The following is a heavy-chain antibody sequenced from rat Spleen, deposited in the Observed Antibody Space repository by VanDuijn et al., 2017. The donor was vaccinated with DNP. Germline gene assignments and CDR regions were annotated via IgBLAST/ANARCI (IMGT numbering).Heavy chain of an antibody. CDR2: IRYDGGST. CDR3: VRWYNSGYYCDY. J-gene: IGHJ2*01. D-gene: IGHD4-3*01. Sequence: EVQLVESGGGLVQPGRSMKLSCAASGFTFSDYYMAWVRQAPTKGLEWVAYIRYDGGSTYYGDSVKGRSTISRDNAKSTLYLQMNSLRAEDMANYYCVRWYNSGYYCDYWGQGVMVAVSS. CDR1: GFTFSDYY. V-gene: IGHV5-22*01.